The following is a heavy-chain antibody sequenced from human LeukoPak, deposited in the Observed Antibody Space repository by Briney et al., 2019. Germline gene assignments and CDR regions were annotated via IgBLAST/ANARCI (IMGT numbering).Heavy chain of an antibody. CDR1: GFTFSSYD. J-gene: IGHJ3*01. Sequence: GGSLRLSCTASGFTFSSYDMHWVRQVIGKGLEWVSVIGTAGDTYYPASAEGRFTISRDNAKNFLYLQLSSLRVGDTAVYYCAGGGNYDDKSGNDAFDVWGQGTMVTVSS. V-gene: IGHV3-13*01. CDR3: AGGGNYDDKSGNDAFDV. CDR2: IGTAGDT. D-gene: IGHD3-22*01.